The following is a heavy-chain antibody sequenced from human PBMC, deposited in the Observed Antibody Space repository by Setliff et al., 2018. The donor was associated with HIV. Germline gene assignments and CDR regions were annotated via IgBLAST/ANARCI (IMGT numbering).Heavy chain of an antibody. Sequence: SSETLSLTCTVSGGSISSGVFYWSWIRQHPGRGLEWIGYIYYSGSTYYNPSLKSRVAVSVDTSKNQFSLSLSSVTAADTAVYYCARSSAERSAVRGLAIAFDIWGPGTKVTVSS. J-gene: IGHJ3*02. V-gene: IGHV4-31*03. CDR3: ARSSAERSAVRGLAIAFDI. CDR1: GGSISSGVFY. CDR2: IYYSGST. D-gene: IGHD3-10*01.